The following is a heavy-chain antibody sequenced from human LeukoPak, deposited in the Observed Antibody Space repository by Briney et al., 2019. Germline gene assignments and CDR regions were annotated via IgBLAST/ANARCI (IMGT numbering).Heavy chain of an antibody. J-gene: IGHJ4*02. V-gene: IGHV1-18*01. CDR1: GYTFTIYG. CDR2: MIAYNGDT. CDR3: ARNLTY. Sequence: GASETVSFKSSGYTFTIYGIIWVRQGPGQALEWMGWMIAYNGDTDYAQKAPGRVTMTTDTSMSTAYMELRSPRSDDTAVYYCARNLTYWGQGTLVTVSS.